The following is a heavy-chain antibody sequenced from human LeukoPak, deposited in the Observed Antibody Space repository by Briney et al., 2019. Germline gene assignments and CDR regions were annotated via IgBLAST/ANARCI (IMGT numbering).Heavy chain of an antibody. J-gene: IGHJ3*02. CDR1: GFTFSSYG. Sequence: GGSLRLSCAASGFTFSSYGMSWVRQAPGKGREWGSSITGSGGSTYYADSVKSRFTISRHNSKNTLYLQMTSLRAEDTAVYSCAKGVSGYSYADDAFAIWGKGTMVTVSS. V-gene: IGHV3-23*01. CDR3: AKGVSGYSYADDAFAI. D-gene: IGHD3-22*01. CDR2: ITGSGGST.